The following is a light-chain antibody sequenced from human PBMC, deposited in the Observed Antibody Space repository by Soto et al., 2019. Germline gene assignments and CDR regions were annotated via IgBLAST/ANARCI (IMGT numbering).Light chain of an antibody. CDR3: KSYTSRSTYV. V-gene: IGLV2-14*03. Sequence: QSALTQPTSVSGSPGQSITISCTGTSSNVGGNNSVSWYQHHPGKAPKLIIYDVINRSSGVSSRFSGSKSDNTASLTISGLQAEDEADYYCKSYTSRSTYVFGTGTKVTVL. CDR1: SSNVGGNNS. CDR2: DVI. J-gene: IGLJ1*01.